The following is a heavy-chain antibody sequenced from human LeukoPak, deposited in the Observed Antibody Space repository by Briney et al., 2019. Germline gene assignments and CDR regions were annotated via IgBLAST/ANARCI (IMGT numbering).Heavy chain of an antibody. D-gene: IGHD6-13*01. Sequence: ASVKVSFKASGYTFTSYAMHWVRQAPGQRLEWMGWINAGNGNTKYSQKFQGRVTITRDTSASTAYMELSSLRSEDTAVYYCARDLTPPPATGTGGVFDYWGQGTLVTVSS. J-gene: IGHJ4*02. V-gene: IGHV1-3*01. CDR3: ARDLTPPPATGTGGVFDY. CDR1: GYTFTSYA. CDR2: INAGNGNT.